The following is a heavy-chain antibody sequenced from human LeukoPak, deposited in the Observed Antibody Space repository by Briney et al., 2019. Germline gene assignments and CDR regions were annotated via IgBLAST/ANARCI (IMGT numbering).Heavy chain of an antibody. V-gene: IGHV3-23*01. CDR1: GFTFSSYA. CDR2: ISGSGGST. J-gene: IGHJ4*02. Sequence: GGSLRLSCAASGFTFSSYAMSWVRQAPGKGLEWVSAISGSGGSTYYADSVKGRFTISRDNSKNTLYLQMNSLRAEDTAVYYCAKGRSSFYGDYGYFDYWGQGTLVTVSS. D-gene: IGHD4-17*01. CDR3: AKGRSSFYGDYGYFDY.